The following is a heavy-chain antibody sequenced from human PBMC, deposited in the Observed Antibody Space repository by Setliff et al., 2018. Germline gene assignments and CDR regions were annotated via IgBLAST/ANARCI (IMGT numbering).Heavy chain of an antibody. J-gene: IGHJ4*02. CDR1: GGSFSGNY. Sequence: SETLSLTCAVYGGSFSGNYWSWIRQPPGKGLEWIGEINHSGSTNYNPSLKSRVTISVDTSKNQFSLKLSSVTAADTAVYYCARGLGLSPSYYFDYWGQGTLVTVSS. V-gene: IGHV4-34*01. CDR3: ARGLGLSPSYYFDY. CDR2: INHSGST. D-gene: IGHD7-27*01.